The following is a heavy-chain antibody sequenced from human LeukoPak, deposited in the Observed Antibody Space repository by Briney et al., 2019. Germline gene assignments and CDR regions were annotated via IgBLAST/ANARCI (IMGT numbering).Heavy chain of an antibody. CDR1: GFTVSSNY. CDR2: IYSDGST. D-gene: IGHD6-19*01. CDR3: ARGEGSGWFSRKWFDP. J-gene: IGHJ5*02. Sequence: GGSLRLSCAASGFTVSSNYMSWVRQAPGKGLEWVSIIYSDGSTYYADSVKGRFTISRDNSKNTLYLQMNSLRAEDTAVYFCARGEGSGWFSRKWFDPWGQGILVTVSS. V-gene: IGHV3-66*01.